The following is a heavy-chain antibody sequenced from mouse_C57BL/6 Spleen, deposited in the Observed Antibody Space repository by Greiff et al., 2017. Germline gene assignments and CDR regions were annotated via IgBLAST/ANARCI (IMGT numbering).Heavy chain of an antibody. V-gene: IGHV5-6*01. CDR1: GFTFSSYG. CDR2: ISSGGSYT. Sequence: EVKLMESGGDLVKPGGSLKLSCAASGFTFSSYGMSWVRQTPDKRLEWVATISSGGSYTYYPDSVKGRFTISRDNAKNTLYLQMSSLKSEDTAMYYCARHEHYYGRVYYFDYWGQGTTLTVSS. J-gene: IGHJ2*01. CDR3: ARHEHYYGRVYYFDY. D-gene: IGHD1-1*01.